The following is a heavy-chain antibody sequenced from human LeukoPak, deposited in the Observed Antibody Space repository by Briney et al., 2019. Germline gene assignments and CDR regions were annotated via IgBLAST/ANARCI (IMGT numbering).Heavy chain of an antibody. V-gene: IGHV3-74*01. CDR3: ASRGSISGNYDFDY. J-gene: IGHJ4*02. CDR1: GFTFSSYW. CDR2: IDIDGSST. Sequence: GGSLRLSCAASGFTFSSYWMHWVRQAPGKGLVWVSRIDIDGSSTRYADSVKGRFTISRDNAKNTLYLQMNGLRAEDTAVYYCASRGSISGNYDFDYWGQGTLVTVS. D-gene: IGHD1-26*01.